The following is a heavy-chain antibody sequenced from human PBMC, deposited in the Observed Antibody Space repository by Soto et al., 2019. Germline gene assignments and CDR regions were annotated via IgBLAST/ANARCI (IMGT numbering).Heavy chain of an antibody. Sequence: ASVKVSCKASGYSFTSYAVHWVRQAPGQRLEWMGWLNAGNAVTKYSQKFQGRVTMTSDTSTSTAYMELSSLRSEDTAVYYCARGRPELRYYYYYYYMDVWGKGTTVTVSS. CDR1: GYSFTSYA. CDR3: ARGRPELRYYYYYYYMDV. D-gene: IGHD1-1*01. V-gene: IGHV1-3*01. CDR2: LNAGNAVT. J-gene: IGHJ6*03.